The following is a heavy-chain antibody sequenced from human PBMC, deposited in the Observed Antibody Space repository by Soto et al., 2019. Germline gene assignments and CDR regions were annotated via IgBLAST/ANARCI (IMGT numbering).Heavy chain of an antibody. Sequence: GGSLRLSCAASGFTFSSYAMHWVRQAPGKGLEWVAVISYDGSNKYYADSVKGRFTISRDNSKNTLYLQMNSLRAEDTAVYYCARDWGSSGLRNLVSHYYYYYGMDVWGQGTTVTVS. J-gene: IGHJ6*02. D-gene: IGHD3-22*01. CDR2: ISYDGSNK. V-gene: IGHV3-30-3*01. CDR3: ARDWGSSGLRNLVSHYYYYYGMDV. CDR1: GFTFSSYA.